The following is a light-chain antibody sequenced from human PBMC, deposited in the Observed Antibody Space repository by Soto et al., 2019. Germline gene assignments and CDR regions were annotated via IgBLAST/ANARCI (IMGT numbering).Light chain of an antibody. Sequence: EIVMTQSPATLPVSPGERATLSCRASQSISSNLAWYQQKPGQAPRLLIDDASTRAAGIPARFNGGGSGTEFTLTISSLQSEDFALYYCQQFHNWPLSFGGGTKVDIK. CDR2: DAS. CDR1: QSISSN. J-gene: IGKJ4*01. V-gene: IGKV3-15*01. CDR3: QQFHNWPLS.